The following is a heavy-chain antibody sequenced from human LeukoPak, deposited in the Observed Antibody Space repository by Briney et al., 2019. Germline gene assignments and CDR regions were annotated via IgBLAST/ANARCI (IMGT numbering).Heavy chain of an antibody. CDR2: ISWNSGSI. J-gene: IGHJ4*02. CDR3: AKVHSSGWYYFDY. V-gene: IGHV3-9*01. CDR1: GFTFDDYA. Sequence: PGRSLRLSCAASGFTFDDYAMHWVRQAPGKGLEWDSGISWNSGSIGYADSVKGRFTISRDNAKNSLYLQMNSLRAEDTALYYCAKVHSSGWYYFDYWGQGTLVTVSS. D-gene: IGHD6-19*01.